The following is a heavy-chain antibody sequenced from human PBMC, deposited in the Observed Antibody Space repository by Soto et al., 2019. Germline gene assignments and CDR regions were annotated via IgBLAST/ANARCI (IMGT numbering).Heavy chain of an antibody. D-gene: IGHD3-22*01. CDR1: GYNFPGYW. Sequence: GESLKISCTASGYNFPGYWIGWVRQMPGKGLEWMGRIAPADSYTNYSPSFHGHVTMSVDRSTSTAYLQWGSLKASDTAMYYCVRFSIGHPDDSGSTDSWGQGTQVTVSS. J-gene: IGHJ5*01. V-gene: IGHV5-10-1*01. CDR3: VRFSIGHPDDSGSTDS. CDR2: IAPADSYT.